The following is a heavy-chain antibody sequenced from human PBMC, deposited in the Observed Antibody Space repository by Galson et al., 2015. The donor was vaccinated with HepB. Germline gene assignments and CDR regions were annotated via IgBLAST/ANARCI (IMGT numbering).Heavy chain of an antibody. CDR3: ARDGRVAITYFDY. CDR2: IWYDGSNK. D-gene: IGHD2-15*01. J-gene: IGHJ4*02. Sequence: SLRLSCAASGFTFSSYGMHWVRQAPGKGLEWLAVIWYDGSNKYYADSVKGRFTISRDNSKSTLYLQMNSLRAEDTAVYYCARDGRVAITYFDYWGQGTLVTVSS. CDR1: GFTFSSYG. V-gene: IGHV3-33*01.